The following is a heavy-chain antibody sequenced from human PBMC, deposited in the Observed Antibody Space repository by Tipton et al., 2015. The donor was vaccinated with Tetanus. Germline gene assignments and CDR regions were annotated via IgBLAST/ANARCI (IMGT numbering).Heavy chain of an antibody. CDR1: GFTFSTYA. Sequence: SLRLFCLASGFTFSTYAMGWVRQAPGKGLEWVSSISGSGGTTQYADSVRGQFTVARDNSKKTLYLQLENLRAEDTAVYFCARANNEFPKKGPFDSWGQGSLVIVSS. J-gene: IGHJ4*02. CDR3: ARANNEFPKKGPFDS. D-gene: IGHD1-1*01. CDR2: ISGSGGTT. V-gene: IGHV3-23*01.